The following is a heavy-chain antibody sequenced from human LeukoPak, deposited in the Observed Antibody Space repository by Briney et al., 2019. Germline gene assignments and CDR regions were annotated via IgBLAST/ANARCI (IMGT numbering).Heavy chain of an antibody. CDR3: ARGAGYNYPYYFDY. V-gene: IGHV3-53*01. CDR2: IYGGGNI. J-gene: IGHJ4*02. D-gene: IGHD5-24*01. Sequence: GGSLRLSCAASGFTVSSNYMNRVRQAPGKGLEWVSVIYGGGNIYYADSVKGRFTISRDNSKNTLYLQMNSLRAEDTAVYYCARGAGYNYPYYFDYWGQGTLVTVSS. CDR1: GFTVSSNY.